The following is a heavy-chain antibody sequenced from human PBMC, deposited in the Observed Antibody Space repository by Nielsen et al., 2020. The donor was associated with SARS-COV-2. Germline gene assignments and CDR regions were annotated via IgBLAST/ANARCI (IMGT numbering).Heavy chain of an antibody. Sequence: SVKVSCKASGGAFSSYAISWVRQAPGQGLEWMGGIIPIFGTANYAQKFQGRVTITADKSTSTAYMELSSLRSEDTAVYYCASLGPRGTENDYWGQGTLVTVSS. V-gene: IGHV1-69*06. CDR1: GGAFSSYA. D-gene: IGHD1-26*01. CDR3: ASLGPRGTENDY. J-gene: IGHJ4*02. CDR2: IIPIFGTA.